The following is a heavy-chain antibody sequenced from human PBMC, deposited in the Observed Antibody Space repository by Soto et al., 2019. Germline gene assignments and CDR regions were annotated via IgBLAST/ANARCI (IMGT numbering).Heavy chain of an antibody. CDR2: ISATGGST. CDR1: GFTFNNYA. Sequence: GALRLSCAASGFTFNNYAMNWVRQAPGKGLEWVATISATGGSTYYADSVKGRFTISRDNSKNTLYLQMNGLRVEDTAVYYCAKDRLAGNFDYWGQGTQVTVSS. V-gene: IGHV3-23*01. CDR3: AKDRLAGNFDY. J-gene: IGHJ4*02.